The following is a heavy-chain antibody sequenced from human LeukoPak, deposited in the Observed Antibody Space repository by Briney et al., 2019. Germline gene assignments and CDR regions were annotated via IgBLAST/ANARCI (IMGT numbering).Heavy chain of an antibody. CDR2: ISRDNSYI. Sequence: GGSLRLSCAASGFTFSSYSMNWVRQAPGKGLEWVSSISRDNSYINYADSVKGRFTISRDNAKNSLYLQMNSLRAEDTAVYYCANGNPPQYYHDSGGGQGTLVTVSS. J-gene: IGHJ4*02. CDR1: GFTFSSYS. D-gene: IGHD3-10*01. V-gene: IGHV3-21*01. CDR3: ANGNPPQYYHDSG.